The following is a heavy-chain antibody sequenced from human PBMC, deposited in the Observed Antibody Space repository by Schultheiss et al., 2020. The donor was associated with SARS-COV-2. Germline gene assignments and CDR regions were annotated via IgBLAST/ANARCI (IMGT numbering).Heavy chain of an antibody. CDR1: GFTFDDYA. J-gene: IGHJ4*02. CDR2: ISWNSGSI. CDR3: AKDIRYDSSGYYDY. Sequence: SLKISCAASGFTFDDYAMHWVRQAPGKGLEWVSGISWNSGSIGYADSVKGQFTISRDNAKNSLYLQMNSLRAEDTALYYCAKDIRYDSSGYYDYWGQGTLVTVSS. D-gene: IGHD3-22*01. V-gene: IGHV3-9*01.